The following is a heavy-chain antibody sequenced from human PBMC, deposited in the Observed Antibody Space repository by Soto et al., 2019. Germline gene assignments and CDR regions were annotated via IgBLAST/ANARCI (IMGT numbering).Heavy chain of an antibody. CDR1: GFTFSSYS. CDR2: ISSSSSYI. J-gene: IGHJ4*02. V-gene: IGHV3-21*01. Sequence: PGGSLRLSCAASGFTFSSYSMNWVRQAPGKGLEWVSSISSSSSYIYYADSVKGRFTISRDNAKNSLYLQMNSLRAEDTAVYYCARDLSGSSWYHYWGQGTLVTVSS. CDR3: ARDLSGSSWYHY. D-gene: IGHD6-13*01.